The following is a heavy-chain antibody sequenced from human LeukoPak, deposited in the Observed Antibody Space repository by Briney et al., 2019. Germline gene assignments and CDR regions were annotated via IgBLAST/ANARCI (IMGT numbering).Heavy chain of an antibody. V-gene: IGHV1-69*13. CDR2: IIPIFGTA. Sequence: SVKVSCKASGGTFSSYAISWVRQAPGQGLEWMGGIIPIFGTANYAQKFQGRVTITADESTSTAYMELSSLRSDDTAVYYCARDPDYYYYMDVWGKGTTVTVSS. J-gene: IGHJ6*03. CDR3: ARDPDYYYYMDV. CDR1: GGTFSSYA.